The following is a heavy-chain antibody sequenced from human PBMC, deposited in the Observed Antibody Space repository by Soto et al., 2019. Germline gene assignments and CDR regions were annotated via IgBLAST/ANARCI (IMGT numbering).Heavy chain of an antibody. CDR3: ARGRQQWLATGWFDP. J-gene: IGHJ5*02. CDR2: INHSGST. V-gene: IGHV4-34*01. CDR1: GGSFSGYY. D-gene: IGHD6-19*01. Sequence: QVQLQQWGAGLLKPSETLSLTCAVYGGSFSGYYWSWIRQPPGKGLEWIGEINHSGSTNYNPSLKSRVTISVDTPKKQFSLKLSSVTAADTAVYYCARGRQQWLATGWFDPWCQGTLVTVSS.